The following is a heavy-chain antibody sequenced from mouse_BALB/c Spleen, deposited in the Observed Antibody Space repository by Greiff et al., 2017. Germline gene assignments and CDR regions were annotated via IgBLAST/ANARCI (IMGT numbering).Heavy chain of an antibody. D-gene: IGHD1-1*01. Sequence: QVQLQQPGAELVKPGASVKLSCKASGYTFTSYWMHWVKQRPGQGLEWIGEINPSNGRTNYNEKFKSKATLTVDKSSSTAYMQLSSLTSEDSAVYYCARGITSFAYWGQGTLVTVSA. CDR1: GYTFTSYW. CDR2: INPSNGRT. V-gene: IGHV1S81*02. J-gene: IGHJ3*01. CDR3: ARGITSFAY.